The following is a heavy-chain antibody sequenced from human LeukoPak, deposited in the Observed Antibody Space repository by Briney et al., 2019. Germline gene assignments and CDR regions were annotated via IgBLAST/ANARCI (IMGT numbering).Heavy chain of an antibody. D-gene: IGHD6-13*01. J-gene: IGHJ2*01. CDR3: ARGAGYSRYFDL. CDR2: IYSVGTT. CDR1: GDSIRGYY. V-gene: IGHV4-4*07. Sequence: SETLSLTCSVSGDSIRGYYWSWIRQPAGKGLEWIGRIYSVGTTNYNPSLKSRVTMSIDTSKNQFSLRLSSVTAADTAVYYCARGAGYSRYFDLWGRGTLVTVSS.